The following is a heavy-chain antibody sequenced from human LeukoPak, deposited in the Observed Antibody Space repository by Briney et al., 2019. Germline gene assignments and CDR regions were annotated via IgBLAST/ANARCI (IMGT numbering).Heavy chain of an antibody. CDR2: IYYSGST. V-gene: IGHV4-31*03. CDR1: GGSISSGGYY. J-gene: IGHJ4*02. D-gene: IGHD4-23*01. Sequence: PSQTLSLTCTVSGGSISSGGYYWRWIRQHPGKGLEWIGYIYYSGSTYYNPSLKSRVTISVDTSKNQFSLKLSSVTAADTAMYYCARTFDDYGGNSGPFDYWGQGTLVTVSS. CDR3: ARTFDDYGGNSGPFDY.